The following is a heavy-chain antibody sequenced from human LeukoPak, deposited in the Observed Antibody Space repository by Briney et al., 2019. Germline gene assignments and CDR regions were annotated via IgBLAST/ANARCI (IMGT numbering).Heavy chain of an antibody. J-gene: IGHJ6*03. Sequence: GGSLRLSCAASGFTFSSNGMNWVRQAPGKGLEWVSSISSSSSYIYYADSVKGRFTISRDNAKNSLYLQMNSLRAEDTAVYYCARDSPETGTHYYYYYYMDVWGKGTTVTVSS. CDR1: GFTFSSNG. D-gene: IGHD6-13*01. CDR3: ARDSPETGTHYYYYYYMDV. V-gene: IGHV3-21*01. CDR2: ISSSSSYI.